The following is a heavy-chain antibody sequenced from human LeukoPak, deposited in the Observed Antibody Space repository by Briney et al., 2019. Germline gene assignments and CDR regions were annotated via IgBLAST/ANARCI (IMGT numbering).Heavy chain of an antibody. CDR2: IYYTGTT. CDR3: AREDPQTKVPEGMDV. J-gene: IGHJ6*02. CDR1: GGSISHYY. D-gene: IGHD4/OR15-4a*01. Sequence: SETLSLTCTVSGGSISHYYWSWIRQPPGKGPEWIGYIYYTGTTNYNPSLKSRVTISVDTSKNQFSLKLNSVTAADTAVYYCAREDPQTKVPEGMDVWGQGTTVTVSS. V-gene: IGHV4-59*01.